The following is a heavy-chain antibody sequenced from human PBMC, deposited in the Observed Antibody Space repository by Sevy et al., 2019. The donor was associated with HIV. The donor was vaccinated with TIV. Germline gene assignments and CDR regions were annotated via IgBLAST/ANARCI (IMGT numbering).Heavy chain of an antibody. CDR2: ISGSGGST. CDR3: AKDLGGGHSGSHATD. CDR1: GFTFSSYA. J-gene: IGHJ4*02. Sequence: GGSLRLSCAASGFTFSSYAMSWVRQAPGKGLEWVSAISGSGGSTYYADSVKGRFTISRDNSKNTLYLHMNSLRAEYTAVYYCAKDLGGGHSGSHATDWGQGTLVTVSS. D-gene: IGHD1-26*01. V-gene: IGHV3-23*01.